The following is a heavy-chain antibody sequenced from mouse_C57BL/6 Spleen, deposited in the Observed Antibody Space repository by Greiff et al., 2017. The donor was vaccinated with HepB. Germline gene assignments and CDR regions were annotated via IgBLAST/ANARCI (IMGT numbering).Heavy chain of an antibody. CDR2: INYDGSST. CDR3: ARERGYGNYEGYAMDY. D-gene: IGHD2-1*01. Sequence: EVHLVESEGGLVQPGSSMKLSCTASGFTFSDYYMAWVRQVPEKGLEWVAYINYDGSSTYYLDSLKSRFIISRDNAKNILYLQMSSLESEDTATYYCARERGYGNYEGYAMDYWGQGTSVTVSS. J-gene: IGHJ4*01. CDR1: GFTFSDYY. V-gene: IGHV5-16*01.